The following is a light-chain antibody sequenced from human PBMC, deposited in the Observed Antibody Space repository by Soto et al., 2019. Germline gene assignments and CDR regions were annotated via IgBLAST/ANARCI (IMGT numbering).Light chain of an antibody. CDR3: QQRSNWPPIT. CDR2: DAS. CDR1: QSVSSY. J-gene: IGKJ5*01. V-gene: IGKV3-11*01. Sequence: EIVLTQSPATLTLSPGERATLSCRASQSVSSYLAWYQQKPGQAPRLLIYDASNRATGIPARFSGSGSGTDFTLTISSLESEDLAVYYCQQRSNWPPITFGQGTRLETK.